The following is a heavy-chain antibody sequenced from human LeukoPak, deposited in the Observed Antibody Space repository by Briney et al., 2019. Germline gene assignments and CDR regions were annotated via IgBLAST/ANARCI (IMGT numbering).Heavy chain of an antibody. D-gene: IGHD1-26*01. CDR3: AKPPSYYKDAFDI. CDR2: ISGSGGST. CDR1: GFTFSSYA. V-gene: IGHV3-23*01. Sequence: GGSLRLSCAVSGFTFSSYAMSWVRQAPGKGLEWVSAISGSGGSTYYADSVKGRFTISRDNSKNTLYLQMNSLRAEDTAVYYCAKPPSYYKDAFDIWGQGTMVTVSS. J-gene: IGHJ3*02.